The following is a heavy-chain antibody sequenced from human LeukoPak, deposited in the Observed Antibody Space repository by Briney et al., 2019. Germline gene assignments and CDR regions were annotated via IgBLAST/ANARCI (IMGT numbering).Heavy chain of an antibody. V-gene: IGHV3-23*01. CDR2: IDATGDST. D-gene: IGHD5-18*01. CDR1: GFTFSTYA. CDR3: AGRQLWLNY. Sequence: GGSQRLSCTVSGFTFSTYAMTWVRQAPGKGLEWVSLIDATGDSTYYADSVKGRFTISRDNSKNTMSLQMNSLRAEDAAVYFCAGRQLWLNYWGPGTPVTVSS. J-gene: IGHJ4*02.